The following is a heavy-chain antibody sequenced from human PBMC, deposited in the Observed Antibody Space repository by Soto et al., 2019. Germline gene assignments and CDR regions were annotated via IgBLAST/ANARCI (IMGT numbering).Heavy chain of an antibody. CDR3: ARGGEMKYYDISGYLY. J-gene: IGHJ4*02. D-gene: IGHD3-22*01. Sequence: PGGSLRLSCAASGFTFSSYWMHWVRQAPGKGLVWVSRINSVGTSTSYADSVKGRFTISRDNAKNTLYLQMNSLRAEDTVFFYCARGGEMKYYDISGYLYWGQETLVTVSS. CDR2: INSVGTST. V-gene: IGHV3-74*01. CDR1: GFTFSSYW.